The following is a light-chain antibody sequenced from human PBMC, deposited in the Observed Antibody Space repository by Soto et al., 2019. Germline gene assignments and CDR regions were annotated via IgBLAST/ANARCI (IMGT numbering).Light chain of an antibody. CDR1: LSVSSH. V-gene: IGKV3-11*01. CDR3: QQRST. Sequence: EVVLTQSPGTLSLSPGERATLSYRASLSVSSHLAWYQQKPGQTPRLLIYDASNRATGIPARFSGSGSGTDFTLTISSLEPEDFAVYYCQQRSTFGQGTKLEIK. CDR2: DAS. J-gene: IGKJ2*01.